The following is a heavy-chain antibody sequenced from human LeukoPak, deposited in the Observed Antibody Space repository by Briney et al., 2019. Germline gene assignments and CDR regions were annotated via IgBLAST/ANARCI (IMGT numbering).Heavy chain of an antibody. CDR1: GFTFSNYN. V-gene: IGHV3-21*01. CDR2: ISSRGSYI. CDR3: ARESDYGSGSYLV. J-gene: IGHJ3*01. Sequence: PRGSLRLSCAASGFTFSNYNINWVRQAPGKGLEWVSCISSRGSYIYYADSVKGRFTISRDNSKNTLYLQMNSLRAEDTAVYYCARESDYGSGSYLVWGQGTMVTVSS. D-gene: IGHD3-10*01.